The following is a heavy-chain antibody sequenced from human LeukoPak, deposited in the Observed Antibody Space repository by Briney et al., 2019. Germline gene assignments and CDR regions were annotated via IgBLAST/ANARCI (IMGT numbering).Heavy chain of an antibody. CDR3: AKGSDIVVVPALWDY. D-gene: IGHD2-2*01. CDR2: ISGSGGST. V-gene: IGHV3-23*01. Sequence: GGSLRLSCAASGFTFSSYAMSWVRQAPGKGLEWVSAISGSGGSTYYADSVKGRFTISRDNSKNTLYLQMNSLRAEDTAVYYCAKGSDIVVVPALWDYWGQGTLVTVSS. CDR1: GFTFSSYA. J-gene: IGHJ4*02.